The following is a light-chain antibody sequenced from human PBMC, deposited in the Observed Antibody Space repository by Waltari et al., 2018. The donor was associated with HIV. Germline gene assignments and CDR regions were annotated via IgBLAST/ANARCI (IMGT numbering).Light chain of an antibody. Sequence: DIVLTQSPDSLAVSLGEGATIHCKSTQSISHSSKTKNYLTWRQHKPGQPPKLLIHGASTREAGVPDRFSGSGSGTDFTLTISGLQAEDVAVYYCQQYYNTPRTFGQGTRVEIK. CDR1: QSISHSSKTKNY. V-gene: IGKV4-1*01. CDR2: GAS. CDR3: QQYYNTPRT. J-gene: IGKJ1*01.